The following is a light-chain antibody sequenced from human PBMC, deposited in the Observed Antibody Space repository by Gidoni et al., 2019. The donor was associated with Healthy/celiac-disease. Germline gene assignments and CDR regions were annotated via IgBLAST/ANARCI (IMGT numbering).Light chain of an antibody. CDR3: SSYTSSSTPVV. V-gene: IGLV2-14*01. CDR1: SSDVGGYNY. J-gene: IGLJ2*01. CDR2: DVS. Sequence: QSALTQPASVSGSPGQSITISCTGTSSDVGGYNYVSWYQQHPGKAPKLMIYDVSNRPSGVSNRSLTISGLQAEDEADYYCSSYTSSSTPVVFGGGTKLTVL.